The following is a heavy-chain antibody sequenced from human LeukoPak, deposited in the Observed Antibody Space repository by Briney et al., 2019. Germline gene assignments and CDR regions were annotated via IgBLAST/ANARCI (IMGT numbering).Heavy chain of an antibody. J-gene: IGHJ5*02. D-gene: IGHD3-22*01. CDR2: IYYSGST. V-gene: IGHV4-59*01. CDR1: GGSISSYY. Sequence: SETLSLTCTVSGGSISSYYWSWIRQPPGKGLEWIGYIYYSGSTNYNPSLKSRVTISVDTSKNQFSLKLSSVTAADTAVYYCARGYYYDSSGLGDWFDPWGQGTLVTVSS. CDR3: ARGYYYDSSGLGDWFDP.